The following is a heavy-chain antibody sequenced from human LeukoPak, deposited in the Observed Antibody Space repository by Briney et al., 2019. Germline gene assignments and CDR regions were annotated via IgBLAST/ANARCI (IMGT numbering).Heavy chain of an antibody. CDR2: IRYDEINK. CDR3: ARDRERLNYYDSSPIDY. V-gene: IGHV3-30*02. CDR1: GFTFSNYG. J-gene: IGHJ4*02. Sequence: GGSLRLSCAASGFTFSNYGMHWVRQAPGKGLEWVAFIRYDEINKYYADSVKGRFTISRDSSKNTLYLQMNSLRAEDTAVYYCARDRERLNYYDSSPIDYWGQGTLVTVSS. D-gene: IGHD3-22*01.